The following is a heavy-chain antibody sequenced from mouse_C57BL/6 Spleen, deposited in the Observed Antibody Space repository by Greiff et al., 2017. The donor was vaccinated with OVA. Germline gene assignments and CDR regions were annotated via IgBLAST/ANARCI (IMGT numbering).Heavy chain of an antibody. CDR2: ISSGGDYI. Sequence: EVNVEESGEGLVKPGGSLKLSCAASGFTFSSYAMSWVRQTPEKRLEWVAYISSGGDYIYYADTVKGRFTISRDNARNTLYLQMSSLKSEDTAMYYCTRDGDGYYVAWFADWGQGTLVTVSA. D-gene: IGHD2-3*01. J-gene: IGHJ3*01. CDR3: TRDGDGYYVAWFAD. V-gene: IGHV5-9-1*02. CDR1: GFTFSSYA.